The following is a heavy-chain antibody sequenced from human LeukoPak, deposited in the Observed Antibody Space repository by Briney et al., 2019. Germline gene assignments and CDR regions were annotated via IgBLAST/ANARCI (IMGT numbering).Heavy chain of an antibody. J-gene: IGHJ3*02. CDR2: ITAYDGDT. V-gene: IGHV1-18*01. CDR3: ARDYQLPSGPDLFDI. D-gene: IGHD1-1*01. CDR1: GFSFPKYG. Sequence: ASVKVSCKASGFSFPKYGISWVRQAPGQGLEWIGWITAYDGDTNYAQKFQDRVTMATDTSTSTASMELWSLRSDDTAVYYCARDYQLPSGPDLFDIWGQGTVVTVSS.